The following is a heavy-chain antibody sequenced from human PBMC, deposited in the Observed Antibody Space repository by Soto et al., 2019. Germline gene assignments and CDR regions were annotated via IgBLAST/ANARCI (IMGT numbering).Heavy chain of an antibody. V-gene: IGHV2-5*01. CDR3: AHRGGATVGLYYFDY. CDR2: IYWHDDK. Sequence: SGPTLVNPTQTLTLTCTFSGFSLSTTGVGVSWIRQPPGKALEWLARIYWHDDKRYSPSLKSRLTITKDTSKNQVVLTVTNMDPVDTATYYCAHRGGATVGLYYFDYWGQGALVTVSS. CDR1: GFSLSTTGVG. J-gene: IGHJ4*02. D-gene: IGHD3-16*01.